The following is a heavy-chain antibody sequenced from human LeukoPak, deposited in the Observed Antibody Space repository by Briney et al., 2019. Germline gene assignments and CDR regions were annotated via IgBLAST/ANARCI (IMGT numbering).Heavy chain of an antibody. J-gene: IGHJ3*02. CDR1: GFSLSTSGRC. CDR3: AREKPDDAFDI. D-gene: IGHD1-14*01. V-gene: IGHV2-70*11. Sequence: SGPTLVSPTQALTLTCTFSGFSLSTSGRCVSWIRQPPSKALEGLARIDWDDDKYYSTSLKTRINISKDNYNNHVVLTMTNMDPVETATYYCAREKPDDAFDIWGQGTMVTVSS. CDR2: IDWDDDK.